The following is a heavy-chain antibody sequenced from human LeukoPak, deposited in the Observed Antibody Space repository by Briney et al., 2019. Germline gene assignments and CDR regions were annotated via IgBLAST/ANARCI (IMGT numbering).Heavy chain of an antibody. Sequence: GASVKVSCKASGYTFTSYYMHWVRQAPGQGLEWMGIIYPGDSDTRYSPSFQGQVTISADKSISTAYLQWSSLKASDTAMYYCARLRGGPDSCYMDVWGKGTTVTISS. D-gene: IGHD3-10*01. CDR3: ARLRGGPDSCYMDV. CDR1: GYTFTSYY. V-gene: IGHV5-51*01. CDR2: IYPGDSDT. J-gene: IGHJ6*03.